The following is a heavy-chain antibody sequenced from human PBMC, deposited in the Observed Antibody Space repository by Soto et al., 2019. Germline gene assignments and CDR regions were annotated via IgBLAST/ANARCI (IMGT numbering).Heavy chain of an antibody. V-gene: IGHV4-39*01. CDR1: GVAVRSSSYY. CDR2: IDYSGVT. D-gene: IGHD3-22*01. Sequence: PSETLSLTCSVSGVAVRSSSYYWGWIRQPPGKGLEWIGSIDYSGVTHYNPSLKSRVTISVDTSRNQFSLKLRSVTTVDTAVYYCSRTYYYDISGYYFFDYWGQGTLVTVSS. CDR3: SRTYYYDISGYYFFDY. J-gene: IGHJ4*02.